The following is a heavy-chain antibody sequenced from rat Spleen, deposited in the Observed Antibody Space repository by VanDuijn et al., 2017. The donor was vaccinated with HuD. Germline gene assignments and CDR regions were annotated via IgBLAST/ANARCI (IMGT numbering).Heavy chain of an antibody. D-gene: IGHD1-10*01. CDR1: NYSITRDY. CDR2: ISYSGSS. Sequence: EVQLQESGHGLVKPPQSLSLTCSATNYSITRDYRGCIRKFPGRKMEWIGHISYSGSSSYSPSLKGRLSITRDTSKNQFFLHLNSVTTEDTATYFCARYTATISVDYWGRGVMVTFSS. J-gene: IGHJ2*01. CDR3: ARYTATISVDY. V-gene: IGHV3-1*01.